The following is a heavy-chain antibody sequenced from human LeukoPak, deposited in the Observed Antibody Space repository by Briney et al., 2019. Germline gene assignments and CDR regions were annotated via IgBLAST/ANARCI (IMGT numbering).Heavy chain of an antibody. J-gene: IGHJ4*02. V-gene: IGHV3-48*02. CDR1: GFTFSSYA. CDR2: ISSDSSTT. D-gene: IGHD6-13*01. CDR3: AKELSAGTGGGWEDYFDY. Sequence: GGSLRLSCEASGFTFSSYAMNWVRQAPGRGLEWVSYISSDSSTTYYADSVKGRFTISRDNAKNSLYVQMNSLRDEDTAVYYCAKELSAGTGGGWEDYFDYWGQGTLVTVSA.